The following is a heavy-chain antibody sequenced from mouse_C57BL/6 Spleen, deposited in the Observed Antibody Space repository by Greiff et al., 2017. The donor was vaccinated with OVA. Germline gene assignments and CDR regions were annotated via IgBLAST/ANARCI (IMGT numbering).Heavy chain of an antibody. V-gene: IGHV1-15*01. CDR3: TRSPYDGYDVDY. CDR2: IDPETGGT. J-gene: IGHJ2*01. CDR1: GYTFTDYE. D-gene: IGHD2-3*01. Sequence: QVQLQQSGAELVRPGASVTLSCKASGYTFTDYEMHWVKQTPVHGLEWIGAIDPETGGTAYNQKFKGKAILTADKSSSTAYMELRSLTSEDSAVYYCTRSPYDGYDVDYWGQGTTLTVSS.